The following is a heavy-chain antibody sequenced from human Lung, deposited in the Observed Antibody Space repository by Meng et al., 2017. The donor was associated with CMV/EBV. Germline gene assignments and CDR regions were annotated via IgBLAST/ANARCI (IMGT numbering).Heavy chain of an antibody. J-gene: IGHJ4*02. CDR1: GYTFTNYA. V-gene: IGHV1-3*01. CDR3: ARDQGAWFGEAPRFDY. D-gene: IGHD3-10*01. Sequence: VQLVQSGAEVKEPGASVKVSCKASGYTFTNYAMHWVRQAPGQRLEWMGWINAGNGNTKYSQKFQGRVTITRDTSASTAYMELSSLRSEDTAVYYCARDQGAWFGEAPRFDYWGQGTLVTVSS. CDR2: INAGNGNT.